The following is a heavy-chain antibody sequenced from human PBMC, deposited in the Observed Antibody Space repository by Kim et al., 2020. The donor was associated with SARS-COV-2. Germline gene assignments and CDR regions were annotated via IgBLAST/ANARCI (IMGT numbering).Heavy chain of an antibody. J-gene: IGHJ4*02. V-gene: IGHV3-33*05. D-gene: IGHD4-17*01. CDR2: ISYDGSNR. Sequence: GGSLRLSCAASGFTFSSYGMHWVRQAPGKGLEWVAVISYDGSNRYYADSVKGRFTISRDNSKNTLYLQMNSLRAEDTAVYYCARPPPDYGGNPEDAYWGQGTLVTVSS. CDR1: GFTFSSYG. CDR3: ARPPPDYGGNPEDAY.